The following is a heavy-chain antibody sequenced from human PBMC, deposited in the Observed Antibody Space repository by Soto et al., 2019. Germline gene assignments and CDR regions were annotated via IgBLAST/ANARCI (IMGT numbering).Heavy chain of an antibody. CDR3: ARRETCGSLSWFEP. V-gene: IGHV1-8*01. J-gene: IGHJ5*02. D-gene: IGHD3-10*01. CDR2: MNPGSGDT. CDR1: GYSFTNND. Sequence: ASVKVSCKASGYSFTNNDVSWVRQATGQGLEWMGWMNPGSGDTGYAQKFQGRVTMTRDISIATAYMGLSSLRSDDTAIYYCARRETCGSLSWFEPCGKGTRVTVSS.